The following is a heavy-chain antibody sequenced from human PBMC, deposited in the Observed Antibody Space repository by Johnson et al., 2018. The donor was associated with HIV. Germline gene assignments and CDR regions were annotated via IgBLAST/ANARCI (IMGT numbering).Heavy chain of an antibody. CDR2: MSSSGSTI. V-gene: IGHV3-11*01. J-gene: IGHJ3*02. D-gene: IGHD6-6*01. Sequence: QVQLVESGGGLVQPGGSLRLSCAASGFSFSDYYMSWIRQAPGKGLEWISYMSSSGSTIYHAESVKGRFTISRDNAKNSLYLQMSSLRADDTAVYYCAKGVRGSSCYDAFDIWGQGTMVTVSS. CDR3: AKGVRGSSCYDAFDI. CDR1: GFSFSDYY.